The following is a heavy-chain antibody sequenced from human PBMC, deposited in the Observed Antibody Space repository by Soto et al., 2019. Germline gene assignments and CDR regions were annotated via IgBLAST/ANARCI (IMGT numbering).Heavy chain of an antibody. CDR1: GYTFTSYY. J-gene: IGHJ6*02. D-gene: IGHD2-2*01. CDR3: ARLRGEYCSSTSCSDVYYYYYGMDV. Sequence: ASVKVSCKASGYTFTSYYMHWVRQAPGQGLEWMGIINPSGGSTSYAQKFQGRVTMTRDTSTSTVYMELSSLRSEDTAVYYCARLRGEYCSSTSCSDVYYYYYGMDVWGQGTTVTV. CDR2: INPSGGST. V-gene: IGHV1-46*01.